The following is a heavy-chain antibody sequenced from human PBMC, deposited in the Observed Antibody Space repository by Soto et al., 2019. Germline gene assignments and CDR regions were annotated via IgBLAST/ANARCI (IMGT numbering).Heavy chain of an antibody. V-gene: IGHV3-11*01. CDR1: GFTFSAYC. Sequence: QVQLVESGGGLVKPGGSLRLSSAASGFTFSAYCMSWIRQAPGKGLEWVSYISSSGSTIYYADSVKGRITISRDNAKISMYLQMNILRTEDTAVYYCASNPVVPLRWGQGTLVTVSS. CDR2: ISSSGSTI. CDR3: ASNPVVPLR. J-gene: IGHJ4*02. D-gene: IGHD2-15*01.